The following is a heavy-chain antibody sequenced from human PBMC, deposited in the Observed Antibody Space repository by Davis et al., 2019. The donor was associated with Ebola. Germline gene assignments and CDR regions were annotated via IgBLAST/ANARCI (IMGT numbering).Heavy chain of an antibody. D-gene: IGHD5-24*01. Sequence: ASVKVSCKASGYTFTSYGISWVRQAPGQGLEWMGRINPNSGGTNYAQKFQGRVTMTRDTSISTAYMELSRLRSDDTAVYYCARVLWDGYNPNAFDIWGQGTMVTVSS. CDR3: ARVLWDGYNPNAFDI. CDR2: INPNSGGT. J-gene: IGHJ3*02. V-gene: IGHV1-2*06. CDR1: GYTFTSYG.